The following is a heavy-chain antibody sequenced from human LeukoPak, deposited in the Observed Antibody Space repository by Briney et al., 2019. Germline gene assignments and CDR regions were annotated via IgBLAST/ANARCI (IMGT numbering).Heavy chain of an antibody. Sequence: SETLSLTXTVYGGSISSSSYYWGWIRQPPGKGLEWIGSIYYSGSTYYNPSLKSRVTISVDTSKNQFSLKLSSVTAADTAVYYCARKVRFLEWSLFDPWGQGTLVTVSS. D-gene: IGHD3-3*01. V-gene: IGHV4-39*01. CDR1: GGSISSSSYY. J-gene: IGHJ5*02. CDR3: ARKVRFLEWSLFDP. CDR2: IYYSGST.